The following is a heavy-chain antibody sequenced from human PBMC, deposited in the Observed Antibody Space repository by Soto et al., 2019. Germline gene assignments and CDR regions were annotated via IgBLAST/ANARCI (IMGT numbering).Heavy chain of an antibody. D-gene: IGHD1-7*01. CDR3: ARLPGITGTTGWFDP. V-gene: IGHV4-30-4*01. CDR1: GGSISSGDYY. Sequence: HSETLSITCTVSGGSISSGDYYWSCMRQPPGKGLEWIGYIYYSGSTYYNPSLKSRVTISVDTSKNQFSLKLSSVTAADTAVYYCARLPGITGTTGWFDPWGQGTLVTVSS. J-gene: IGHJ5*02. CDR2: IYYSGST.